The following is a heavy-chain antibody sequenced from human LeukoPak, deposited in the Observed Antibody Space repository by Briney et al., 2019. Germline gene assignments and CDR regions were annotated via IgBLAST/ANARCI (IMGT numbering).Heavy chain of an antibody. CDR3: ASRFGSNYFDY. CDR1: EFTFTSYE. J-gene: IGHJ4*02. V-gene: IGHV3-48*03. D-gene: IGHD3-3*01. Sequence: SGGSLRLSCAASEFTFTSYELNWVRQAPGKGLEWVSYISSSGSTIYYADSVKGRFTISRDNAKNSLYLQMNSLRAEDTAVYYCASRFGSNYFDYWGQGTLVTVSS. CDR2: ISSSGSTI.